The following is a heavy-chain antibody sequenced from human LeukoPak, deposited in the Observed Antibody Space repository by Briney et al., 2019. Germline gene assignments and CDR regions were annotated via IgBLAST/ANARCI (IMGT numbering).Heavy chain of an antibody. CDR1: GYTITGYY. D-gene: IGHD2-2*01. J-gene: IGHJ4*02. CDR2: INPNSGGT. Sequence: ASVKVSCKASGYTITGYYMHWVGQARGQGLEWMGWINPNSGGTNYAQKFQGRVTMTRDTSISTAYMELSRLRSDDTAVYYCASLYCSNTSCHIPFDYWGQGTLVTVSS. V-gene: IGHV1-2*02. CDR3: ASLYCSNTSCHIPFDY.